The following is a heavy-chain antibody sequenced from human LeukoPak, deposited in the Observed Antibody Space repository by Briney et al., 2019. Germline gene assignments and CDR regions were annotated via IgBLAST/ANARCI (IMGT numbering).Heavy chain of an antibody. CDR2: INHSGST. Sequence: SETLSLTCAVYGGSFSGYYWSWIRQPPGKGLEWIGEINHSGSTNYNPSLKSRVTISVDTSKNQFSLKLSSVTAADTAVYYCARVAHSNGIDYWGQGTLVTVSS. CDR3: ARVAHSNGIDY. CDR1: GGSFSGYY. D-gene: IGHD2/OR15-2a*01. J-gene: IGHJ4*02. V-gene: IGHV4-34*01.